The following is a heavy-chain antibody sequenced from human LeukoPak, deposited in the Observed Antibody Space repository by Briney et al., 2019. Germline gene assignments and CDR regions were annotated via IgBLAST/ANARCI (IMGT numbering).Heavy chain of an antibody. Sequence: GGSLGLSCAASGFTFSSYWMHWVRQAPGKGLVWVSRINSDGSSTSYADSVKGRFTISRDNAKNTLYLQMNSLRAEDTAVYYCARAKGYSRRAFDIWGQGTMVTVSS. J-gene: IGHJ3*02. CDR1: GFTFSSYW. CDR2: INSDGSST. CDR3: ARAKGYSRRAFDI. D-gene: IGHD3-22*01. V-gene: IGHV3-74*01.